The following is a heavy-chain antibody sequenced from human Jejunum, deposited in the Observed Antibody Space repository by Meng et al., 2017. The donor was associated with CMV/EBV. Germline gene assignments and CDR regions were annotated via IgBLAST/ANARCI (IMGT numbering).Heavy chain of an antibody. J-gene: IGHJ4*02. V-gene: IGHV3-7*04. CDR1: GFNLKDYW. CDR2: IRYDGGER. Sequence: LKISCAASGFNLKDYWMDRVRQAPGRGLEWVANIRYDGGERYYVNSVEGRFFIYRDNARNTLYLQMNSLRGDDSAIYYCTRALDYWGQGTPVTVSS. CDR3: TRALDY.